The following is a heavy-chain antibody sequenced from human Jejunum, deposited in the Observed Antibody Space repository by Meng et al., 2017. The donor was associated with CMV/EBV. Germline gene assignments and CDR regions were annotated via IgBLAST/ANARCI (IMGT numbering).Heavy chain of an antibody. Sequence: ATGYTFNAYWTHWVRQAPGQGLEWMGRIHPNAGSKEYAQKFQGRVTMTRDTSISTVYMDLSSLTSDDTAVYYCTRDYSGNWAIDYWGQGTLVTVSS. CDR2: IHPNAGSK. CDR3: TRDYSGNWAIDY. CDR1: GYTFNAYW. D-gene: IGHD4-23*01. V-gene: IGHV1-2*06. J-gene: IGHJ4*02.